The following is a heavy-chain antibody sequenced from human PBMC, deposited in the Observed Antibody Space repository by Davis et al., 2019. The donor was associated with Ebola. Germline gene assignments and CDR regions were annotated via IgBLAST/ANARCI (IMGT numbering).Heavy chain of an antibody. J-gene: IGHJ3*02. V-gene: IGHV1-18*01. CDR2: ISAYNGNT. Sequence: ASVKVSCKASGYTFTSYGISWVRQAPGQGLEWMGWISAYNGNTNYAQKLQGRVTMTTDTSTSTAYMELRSLRSDDTAVYYCAGSRRITIFGVVTDDAFDIWGQGKMVTVSS. CDR3: AGSRRITIFGVVTDDAFDI. CDR1: GYTFTSYG. D-gene: IGHD3-3*01.